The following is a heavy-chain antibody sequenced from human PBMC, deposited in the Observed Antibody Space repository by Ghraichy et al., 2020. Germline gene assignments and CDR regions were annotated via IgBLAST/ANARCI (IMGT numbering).Heavy chain of an antibody. CDR1: GFSLSTSGMC. CDR3: ARTLYSSGIPEYFQH. D-gene: IGHD6-19*01. CDR2: IDWDDDK. V-gene: IGHV2-70*11. J-gene: IGHJ1*01. Sequence: SGPTLVKPTQTLTLTCTFSGFSLSTSGMCVSWIRQPPGKALEWLARIDWDDDKYYSTSLKTRLTISKDTSKNQVVLTMTNMDPVDTATYYCARTLYSSGIPEYFQHWGQGTLVTVSS.